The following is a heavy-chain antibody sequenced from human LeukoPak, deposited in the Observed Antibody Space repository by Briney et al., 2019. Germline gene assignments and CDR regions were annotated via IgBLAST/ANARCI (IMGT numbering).Heavy chain of an antibody. Sequence: ERSLRLSCAGSGFTFGGYGLHWFRPAPGKGLEWVAVIAYDGSRAFYADSVKDRFTISRDNSKNTMSVQMDDLRAEDTAVYYCTRYNNDHFDYWGQGTLVTVSS. CDR2: IAYDGSRA. J-gene: IGHJ4*02. V-gene: IGHV3-33*01. CDR3: TRYNNDHFDY. CDR1: GFTFGGYG. D-gene: IGHD1-14*01.